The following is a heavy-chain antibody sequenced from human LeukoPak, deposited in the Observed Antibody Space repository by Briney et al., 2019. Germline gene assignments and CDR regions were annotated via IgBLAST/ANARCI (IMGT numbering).Heavy chain of an antibody. V-gene: IGHV3-66*01. Sequence: GGSLRLSCAASGFNVRTHYLSWVRQAPGKGLEWVSVIYSGDSAYYADSVKGRFTVSRDNSKNTLTLQMNSLRADDSAAYYCARTEKSDSFSYFYAMDAWGQGTTVTVSS. CDR3: ARTEKSDSFSYFYAMDA. CDR2: IYSGDSA. CDR1: GFNVRTHY. D-gene: IGHD3-9*01. J-gene: IGHJ6*02.